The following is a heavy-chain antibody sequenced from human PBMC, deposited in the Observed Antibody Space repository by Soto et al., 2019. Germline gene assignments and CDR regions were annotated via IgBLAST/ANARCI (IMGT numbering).Heavy chain of an antibody. CDR2: ISGSGGST. D-gene: IGHD3-22*01. J-gene: IGHJ6*02. CDR1: GFTFISYA. V-gene: IGHV3-23*01. CDR3: AKVDYYDSSGRYGMDV. Sequence: GWSLRLSCASSGFTFISYAMSWVRHAPGKGLEWVSAISGSGGSTYYADSVKGRFTISRDNSKNTLYLQMNSLRAEDTAVYYCAKVDYYDSSGRYGMDVWGQGTTVTVSS.